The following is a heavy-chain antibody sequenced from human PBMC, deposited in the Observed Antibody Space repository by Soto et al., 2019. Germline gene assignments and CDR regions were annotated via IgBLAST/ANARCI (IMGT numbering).Heavy chain of an antibody. CDR2: IYNGGST. J-gene: IGHJ6*02. Sequence: PSETLSLTCTVSGGSISSGGYYWRWIRQHPGKGMEWSGHIYNGGSTYYNPSLKSRVTISVDTSKNQFSLKLSSVTAADTAVYYCAREDVRGWNYVDPYYYYGMDVWGQGTTVTVSS. CDR3: AREDVRGWNYVDPYYYYGMDV. V-gene: IGHV4-31*03. CDR1: GGSISSGGYY. D-gene: IGHD1-7*01.